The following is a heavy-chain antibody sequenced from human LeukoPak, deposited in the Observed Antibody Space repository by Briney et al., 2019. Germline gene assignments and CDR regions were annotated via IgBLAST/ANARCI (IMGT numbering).Heavy chain of an antibody. CDR3: ARDRENYDSSGYYVYYYGMDV. CDR2: ISGGGGTT. Sequence: GGSLRLSCAASGFNFGNHAMSWVRQTPGKGLEWVSAISGGGGTTYYADSVKGRFTISRDNAKNSLYLQMNSLRAEDTAVYYCARDRENYDSSGYYVYYYGMDVWGQGTTVTVSS. J-gene: IGHJ6*02. D-gene: IGHD3-22*01. V-gene: IGHV3-23*01. CDR1: GFNFGNHA.